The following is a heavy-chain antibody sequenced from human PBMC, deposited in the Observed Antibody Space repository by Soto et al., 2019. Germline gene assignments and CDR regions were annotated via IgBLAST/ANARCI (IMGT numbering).Heavy chain of an antibody. J-gene: IGHJ6*03. V-gene: IGHV4-31*03. D-gene: IGHD2-2*01. CDR2: IEHSGSS. CDR1: GGFISSGDYY. Sequence: QVQLQESGPGLVKPSQTLSLTCTVSGGFISSGDYYWNWIRQLPGKGLEWIGYIEHSGSSFYNPSLKGRVALALYTSKNQFSRKLNSVPAADTAVYYCAREVVPATVDFYYYYIDFWGKGTTVTVSS. CDR3: AREVVPATVDFYYYYIDF.